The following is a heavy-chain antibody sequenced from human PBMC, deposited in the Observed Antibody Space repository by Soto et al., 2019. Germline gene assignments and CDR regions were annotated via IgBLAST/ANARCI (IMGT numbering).Heavy chain of an antibody. Sequence: QVQLVESGGGVVQPGRSLRLSCAASGFTFSSYGMHWVRQAPGKGLEWVAVIWYDGSNKYYADSFQGRFTISRDNSKKTLYLQMNSLRAEDTAVYYCARAQIVHYGGVWFAPWGQGTLVTVSS. CDR3: ARAQIVHYGGVWFAP. D-gene: IGHD4-17*01. J-gene: IGHJ5*02. CDR1: GFTFSSYG. CDR2: IWYDGSNK. V-gene: IGHV3-33*01.